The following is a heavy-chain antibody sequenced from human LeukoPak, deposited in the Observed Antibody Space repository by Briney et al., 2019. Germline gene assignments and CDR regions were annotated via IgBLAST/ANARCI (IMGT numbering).Heavy chain of an antibody. V-gene: IGHV3-15*07. CDR3: TWQTRVAAVDFDL. J-gene: IGHJ4*02. Sequence: PGGSLRVSCAASGFIFSDAWLYWVRQAPGKGLEWVGRIISRGAGGTIDYAAPVKGRFTVSRDDSRSTLYLQMNSLKTEDTAVYFCTWQTRVAAVDFDLWGQGTLVTVSS. D-gene: IGHD2-2*01. CDR2: IISRGAGGTI. CDR1: GFIFSDAW.